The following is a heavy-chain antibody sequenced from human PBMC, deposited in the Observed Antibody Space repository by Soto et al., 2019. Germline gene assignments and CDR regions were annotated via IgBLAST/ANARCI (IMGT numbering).Heavy chain of an antibody. D-gene: IGHD1-1*01. V-gene: IGHV3-23*01. CDR1: GFTFSSYA. CDR2: ISGSGDST. CDR3: AKRATGTYFDY. Sequence: EVLLLESGGGLVQPGGSLRLSFAASGFTFSSYAMNWVRQAPGKGLEWVSVISGSGDSTYYADSVKGRFTISRDNSKNTLYLQMNSLRAEDTAVYYCAKRATGTYFDYWGQGTLVTVSS. J-gene: IGHJ4*02.